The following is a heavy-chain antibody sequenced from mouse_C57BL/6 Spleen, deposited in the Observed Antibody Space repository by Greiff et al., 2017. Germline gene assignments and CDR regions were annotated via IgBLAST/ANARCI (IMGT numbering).Heavy chain of an antibody. D-gene: IGHD2-4*01. J-gene: IGHJ3*01. Sequence: VQLQQSGTVLARPGASVKMSCKTSGYTFTSYWMHWVKQRPGQGLEWIGAIYPGNSDTSYNQQFKGKAKLTAVTSASTAYMELSSLTNEDSAVYYCTRGDYDYDEAWFAYWGQGTLVTVSA. CDR3: TRGDYDYDEAWFAY. CDR1: GYTFTSYW. V-gene: IGHV1-5*01. CDR2: IYPGNSDT.